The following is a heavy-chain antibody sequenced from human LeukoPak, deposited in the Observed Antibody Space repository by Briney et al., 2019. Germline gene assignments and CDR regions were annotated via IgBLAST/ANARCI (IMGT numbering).Heavy chain of an antibody. V-gene: IGHV3-23*01. CDR1: GFTFNTYG. CDR2: ISGSGGST. Sequence: PGGSLRLSCAASGFTFNTYGMSWVRQAPGKGLEWVSAISGSGGSTYYADSVKGRFTISRDNSKNTLYLQMNSLRAEDTAVYYCAKERGYSYGYSPFDYWGQGTLVTVSS. CDR3: AKERGYSYGYSPFDY. J-gene: IGHJ4*02. D-gene: IGHD5-18*01.